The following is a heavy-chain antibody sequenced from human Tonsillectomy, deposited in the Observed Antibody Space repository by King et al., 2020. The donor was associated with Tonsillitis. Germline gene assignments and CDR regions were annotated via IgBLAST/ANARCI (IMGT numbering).Heavy chain of an antibody. CDR3: ASCSGSGWFYY. D-gene: IGHD2-15*01. CDR2: IKQDGSVK. J-gene: IGHJ4*02. V-gene: IGHV3-7*01. CDR1: GFTFSNYW. Sequence: VQLVESGGGLVQSGGSLRLSCVGSGFTFSNYWMSWVRQAPGKGLEWVGNIKQDGSVKCYVDSVRGRFSFSRDNAKNSLYLQMNSLTAEDTAVYYCASCSGSGWFYYWGKGTWVFVS.